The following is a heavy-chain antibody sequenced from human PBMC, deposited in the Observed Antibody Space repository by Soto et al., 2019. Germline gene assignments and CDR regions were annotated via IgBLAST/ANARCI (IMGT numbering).Heavy chain of an antibody. CDR2: IYYSGST. V-gene: IGHV4-59*08. Sequence: QVQLQESGPGLVKPSETLPLTCTVSGGSISSYYWSWIRQPPGKGLEWIGYIYYSGSTNYNPSLKSRVTISVDTSKNQFSLKLSSVTAADTAVYYCARRSRYCSGGSCYFDYWGQGTLVTVSS. CDR3: ARRSRYCSGGSCYFDY. D-gene: IGHD2-15*01. J-gene: IGHJ4*02. CDR1: GGSISSYY.